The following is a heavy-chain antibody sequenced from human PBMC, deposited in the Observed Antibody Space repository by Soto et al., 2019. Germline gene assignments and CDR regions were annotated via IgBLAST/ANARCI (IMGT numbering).Heavy chain of an antibody. CDR3: ALIDWDDDKYYSASLKTRLTISKDAYKNQVVLTMTNRDPVDTAAYFCARSPGPDQEYYFDY. CDR1: GGSISSSSYY. Sequence: PSETLSLTCTVSGGSISSSSYYWGWIRQPPGKGLEWIGSIYYSGSTYYNPSLKSRVTISVDTSKNRFALKLRSVTAADTAVYWLALIDWDDDKYYSASLKTRLTISKDAYKNQVVLTMTNRDPVDTAAYFCARSPGPDQEYYFDYWGQGTLVTVSS. D-gene: IGHD4-4*01. V-gene: IGHV4-39*01. J-gene: IGHJ4*02. CDR2: IYYSGST.